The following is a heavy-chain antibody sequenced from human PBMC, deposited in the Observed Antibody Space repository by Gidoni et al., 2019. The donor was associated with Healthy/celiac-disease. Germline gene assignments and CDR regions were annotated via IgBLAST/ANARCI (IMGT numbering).Heavy chain of an antibody. D-gene: IGHD6-13*01. CDR1: GFTFSSYG. Sequence: CSLRLSCAASGFTFSSYGMHWVRQAPGKGLEWVAVIWYDGSNKYYADSVKGRFTISRDNSKNTLYLQMNSLRAEDTAVYYCARAIIAAAGPTFFDYWGQGTLVTVSS. V-gene: IGHV3-33*08. J-gene: IGHJ4*02. CDR2: IWYDGSNK. CDR3: ARAIIAAAGPTFFDY.